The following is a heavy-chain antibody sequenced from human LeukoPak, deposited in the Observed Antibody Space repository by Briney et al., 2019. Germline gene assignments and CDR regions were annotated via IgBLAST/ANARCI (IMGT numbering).Heavy chain of an antibody. CDR2: ISGYNGNT. J-gene: IGHJ6*02. Sequence: ASVKVSCKASGYTFINYDIRWVRQAPGQGLEWMGWISGYNGNTNYAQKFQGRVTMTTDTSTSTAYMELRSLRSDDTAVYYCAREVTHHVYYGMDVWGQGTTVTVPS. V-gene: IGHV1-18*01. CDR3: AREVTHHVYYGMDV. CDR1: GYTFINYD. D-gene: IGHD4-23*01.